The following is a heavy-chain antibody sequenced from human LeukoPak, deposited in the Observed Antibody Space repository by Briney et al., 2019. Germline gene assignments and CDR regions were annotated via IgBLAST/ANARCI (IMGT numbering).Heavy chain of an antibody. CDR1: GFTFSRYW. CDR3: ARDVRGALDF. CDR2: IRGGAGDK. Sequence: GGSLRLSCAASGFTFSRYWMAWVRQAPGKGLEWVANIRGGAGDKGDADSVKGRFTISRDNGKNSVYLQMSSLTAEDTAVYYCARDVRGALDFWGQGTLVVVSS. D-gene: IGHD2-15*01. J-gene: IGHJ4*02. V-gene: IGHV3-7*01.